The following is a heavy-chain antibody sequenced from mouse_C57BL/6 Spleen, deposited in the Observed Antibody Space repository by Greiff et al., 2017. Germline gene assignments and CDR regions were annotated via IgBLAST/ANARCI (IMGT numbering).Heavy chain of an antibody. Sequence: EVQGVESGGGLVKPGGSLKLSCAASGFTFSGYPMSWVRQTPEKRLEWVATISGGGGNTYYPDSVKGRFTISRDNAKNTLYLQMSSLRSEDTALYYCARHPYGNWYFGVWGTGTTVTVSS. D-gene: IGHD2-1*01. J-gene: IGHJ1*03. CDR2: ISGGGGNT. V-gene: IGHV5-9*01. CDR3: ARHPYGNWYFGV. CDR1: GFTFSGYP.